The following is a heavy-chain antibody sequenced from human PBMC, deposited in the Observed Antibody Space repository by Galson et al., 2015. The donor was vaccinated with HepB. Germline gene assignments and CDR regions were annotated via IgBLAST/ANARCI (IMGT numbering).Heavy chain of an antibody. CDR1: GFTVNNNY. Sequence: SLRLSCAASGFTVNNNYMSWVRQAPGQGLEWVSLIYSGGTTHYADSVKGRFTISRDNSKNMLYLQMNDLRAEDTAVYYCAKGTTDIDYWGQGTLVTVSS. V-gene: IGHV3-53*01. CDR2: IYSGGTT. CDR3: AKGTTDIDY. D-gene: IGHD1-1*01. J-gene: IGHJ4*02.